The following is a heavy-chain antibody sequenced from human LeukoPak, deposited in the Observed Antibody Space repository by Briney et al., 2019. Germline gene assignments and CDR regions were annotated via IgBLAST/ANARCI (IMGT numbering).Heavy chain of an antibody. J-gene: IGHJ4*02. V-gene: IGHV1-18*01. D-gene: IGHD4-17*01. Sequence: GASVKVSCKASGYSFTSYGISWVRQAPGQGLEWMGWIRTYNGNTNYAQKLQGRVTMTTDTSTSTAYMELRSLRSDDTAVYYCARMFYGDPPLDYWGQGTLVTVSS. CDR1: GYSFTSYG. CDR2: IRTYNGNT. CDR3: ARMFYGDPPLDY.